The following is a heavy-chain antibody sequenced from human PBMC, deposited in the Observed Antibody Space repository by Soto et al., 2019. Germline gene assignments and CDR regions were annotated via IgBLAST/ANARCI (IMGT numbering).Heavy chain of an antibody. CDR1: GFSLSTSGLG. Sequence: QITLKESGPTLVRPTQTLTLTCTFSGFSLSTSGLGVGWIRQPPGKALEWLALIYWNDDKRYCPSLKARLTIPKDTPKNQVVLTIANMGPVDTATYYFAHRPRGWYLFDYWGQGTLVTVSS. V-gene: IGHV2-5*01. J-gene: IGHJ4*02. D-gene: IGHD6-19*01. CDR2: IYWNDDK. CDR3: AHRPRGWYLFDY.